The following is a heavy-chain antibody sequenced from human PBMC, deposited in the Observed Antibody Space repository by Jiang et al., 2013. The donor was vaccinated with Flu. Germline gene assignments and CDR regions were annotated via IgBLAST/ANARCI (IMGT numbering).Heavy chain of an antibody. CDR1: GGSFSGYY. Sequence: LLKPSETLSLTCAVYGGSFSGYYWSWIRQPPGKGLEWIGEINHSGSTNYNPSLKSRVTISVDTSKNQFSLKLSSVTAADTAVYYCARELSGYYDFWSGYLRWFDPWGQGTLVTVSS. D-gene: IGHD3-3*01. J-gene: IGHJ5*02. V-gene: IGHV4-34*01. CDR2: INHSGST. CDR3: ARELSGYYDFWSGYLRWFDP.